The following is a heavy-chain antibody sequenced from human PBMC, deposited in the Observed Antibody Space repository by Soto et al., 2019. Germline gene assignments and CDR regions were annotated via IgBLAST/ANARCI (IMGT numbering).Heavy chain of an antibody. Sequence: SVKVSCKASGGTFSSYAISWVRQAPGQGLEWMGGIIPIFGTANYAQKFQGRVTITADKSTSTAYMELSSLRSEDTAVYYCARVRITGTTTDYYYGMDVWGQGTTVTVSS. CDR1: GGTFSSYA. D-gene: IGHD1-7*01. CDR2: IIPIFGTA. CDR3: ARVRITGTTTDYYYGMDV. V-gene: IGHV1-69*06. J-gene: IGHJ6*02.